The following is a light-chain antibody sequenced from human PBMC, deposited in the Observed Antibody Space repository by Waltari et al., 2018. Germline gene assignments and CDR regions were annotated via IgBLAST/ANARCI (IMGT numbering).Light chain of an antibody. J-gene: IGKJ1*01. CDR3: LQRSRWPT. CDR1: QNLNSY. V-gene: IGKV3-11*01. CDR2: HAV. Sequence: EIVLTQSPGTLSLSPGERATLSCRASQNLNSYLAWYQQKPGQAPRLLIYHAVNRATGIPARFSGSGSGTDFTLTISSLEPEDSATYYCLQRSRWPTFGQGTKVAIK.